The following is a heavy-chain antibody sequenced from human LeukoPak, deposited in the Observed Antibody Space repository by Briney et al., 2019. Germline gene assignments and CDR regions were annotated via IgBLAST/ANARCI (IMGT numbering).Heavy chain of an antibody. CDR2: MNPNSGNT. CDR3: ARVRYSYGSYYFDY. D-gene: IGHD5-18*01. CDR1: GYTFTSYD. Sequence: ASVKVSCTASGYTFTSYDINWVRQATGQGLEWMGWMNPNSGNTGYAQKFQGRVTITRNTSISTAYMELSSLRSEDTAVYYCARVRYSYGSYYFDYWGQGTLVTVSS. J-gene: IGHJ4*02. V-gene: IGHV1-8*03.